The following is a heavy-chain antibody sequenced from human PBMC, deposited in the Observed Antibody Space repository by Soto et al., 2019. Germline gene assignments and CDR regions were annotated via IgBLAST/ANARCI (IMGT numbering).Heavy chain of an antibody. CDR2: IYYTGRT. CDR1: GDSISSSAYD. D-gene: IGHD2-8*02. J-gene: IGHJ4*02. Sequence: PSETLSITCTVSGDSISSSAYDGGWIRQPPGKGLEWIGSIYYTGRTYYNPSLKSRVTISVDTSKNQFSLKLTSVTAADTAVYYCARDKITGLFDYWGQGTLVTVSS. CDR3: ARDKITGLFDY. V-gene: IGHV4-39*07.